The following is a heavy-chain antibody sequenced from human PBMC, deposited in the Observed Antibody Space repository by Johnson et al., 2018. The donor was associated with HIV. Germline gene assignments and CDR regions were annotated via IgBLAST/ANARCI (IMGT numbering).Heavy chain of an antibody. V-gene: IGHV3-15*01. Sequence: MQLVESGGVVVQPGGSLRLSCAASGFTFNNAWMSWVRQAPGKGLEWVGRIKSETDGGTTDYAAPVKARFIISRDDSKDTLYLQMNSLKTEDTAVYYCATEAGIELWLIDAFDLWGQGTMVTVSS. J-gene: IGHJ3*01. D-gene: IGHD5-18*01. CDR1: GFTFNNAW. CDR3: ATEAGIELWLIDAFDL. CDR2: IKSETDGGTT.